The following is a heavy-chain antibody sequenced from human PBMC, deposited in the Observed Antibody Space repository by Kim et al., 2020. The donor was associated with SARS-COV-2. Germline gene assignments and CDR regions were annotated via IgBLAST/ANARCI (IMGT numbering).Heavy chain of an antibody. Sequence: ASVKVSCKASGYTFTGYYMHWVRQAPGQGLEWMGRINPNSGGTNYAQKFQGRVTMTRDTSISTAYMELSRLRSDDTVVYYCARGSPVRGVIIDNSNFVDYWGQRTLRTGSS. V-gene: IGHV1-2*05. J-gene: IGHJ4*02. CDR3: ARGSPVRGVIIDNSNFVDY. D-gene: IGHD3-10*01. CDR1: GYTFTGYY. CDR2: INPNSGGT.